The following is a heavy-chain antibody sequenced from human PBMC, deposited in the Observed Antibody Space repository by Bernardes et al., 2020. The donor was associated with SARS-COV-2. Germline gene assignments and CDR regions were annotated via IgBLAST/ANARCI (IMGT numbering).Heavy chain of an antibody. CDR3: LRENCGIDY. J-gene: IGHJ4*02. CDR1: GFTFSRYW. V-gene: IGHV3-74*01. D-gene: IGHD2-15*01. CDR2: IKRDGRSP. Sequence: VGSLLLSCAVSGFTFSRYWMHWARQVPGKGLVWVSRIKRDGRSPNYADSVKGRFTISRDNAKDTLYLQMNSLRAEDTAVYYCLRENCGIDYWGQGPLVTVSS.